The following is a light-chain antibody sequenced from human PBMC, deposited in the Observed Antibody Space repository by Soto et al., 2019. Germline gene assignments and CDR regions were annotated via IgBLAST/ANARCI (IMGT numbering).Light chain of an antibody. CDR2: DII. CDR3: SSYSRTTTLVV. CDR1: SSDIGAFTS. Sequence: QSALTQPASVSGSPGQSITISCTGTSSDIGAFTSVSWYQQHPCKAPKLIIYDIIHRPSGVSDRFSGSKSVNTASLTVSGLQPEDEANYYCSSYSRTTTLVVFGGGTKLTVL. J-gene: IGLJ2*01. V-gene: IGLV2-14*03.